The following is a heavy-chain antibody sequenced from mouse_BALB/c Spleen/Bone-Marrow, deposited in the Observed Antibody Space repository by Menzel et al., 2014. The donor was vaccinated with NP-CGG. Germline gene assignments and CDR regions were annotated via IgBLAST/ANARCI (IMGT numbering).Heavy chain of an antibody. CDR2: IDPANGNT. CDR1: GFNIKDTY. Sequence: EVKLQESGAELVKPGASVKLSCTGSGFNIKDTYMHWVKQRPEQGLEWIGRIDPANGNTKYDPKFQGEATITADTSSNTAYLQLSSPTSEDTAVYYCASYYRYSFDYWGQGTTLTVSS. CDR3: ASYYRYSFDY. J-gene: IGHJ2*01. V-gene: IGHV14-3*02. D-gene: IGHD2-14*01.